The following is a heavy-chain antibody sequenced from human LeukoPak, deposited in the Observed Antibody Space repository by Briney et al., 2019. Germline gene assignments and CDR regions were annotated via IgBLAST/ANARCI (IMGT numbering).Heavy chain of an antibody. CDR1: GGTFSSYA. Sequence: SVKVSCKASGGTFSSYAISWVRQAPGQGLEWMGRIIPIFGTANYTTKFQGRVTITQEESPSTAYLELSSLRSEDTAVYYCARGEAVWVVAATPFDYWGQGTLVTVSS. D-gene: IGHD2-15*01. CDR3: ARGEAVWVVAATPFDY. J-gene: IGHJ4*02. CDR2: IIPIFGTA. V-gene: IGHV1-69*13.